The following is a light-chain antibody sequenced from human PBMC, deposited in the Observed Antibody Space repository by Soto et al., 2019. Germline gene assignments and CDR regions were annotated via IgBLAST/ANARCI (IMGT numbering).Light chain of an antibody. Sequence: ETVLTQSLATLSLSQGEGATLSCRASQSVSSFLAWYQQKPGQAPRLLIYGASNRATGIPDRFSGSGSGTDFTLTISRLEPEDFAVYYCQQYGSSGTFGQGTKV. J-gene: IGKJ1*01. CDR3: QQYGSSGT. CDR2: GAS. V-gene: IGKV3-20*01. CDR1: QSVSSF.